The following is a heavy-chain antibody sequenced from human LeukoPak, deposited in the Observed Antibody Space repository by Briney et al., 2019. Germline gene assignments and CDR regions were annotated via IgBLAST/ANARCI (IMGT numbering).Heavy chain of an antibody. D-gene: IGHD1-26*01. V-gene: IGHV3-48*04. CDR2: ISSSSSTI. Sequence: QAGGSLRLSCAASGFTFSSYSMNWVRQAPGKGLEWVSYISSSSSTIHYADSVKGRFTISRDNAKNSLYLQMNSLRAEDTAVYYCARDRIYSGSLFYWGQGTLVTVSS. J-gene: IGHJ4*02. CDR1: GFTFSSYS. CDR3: ARDRIYSGSLFY.